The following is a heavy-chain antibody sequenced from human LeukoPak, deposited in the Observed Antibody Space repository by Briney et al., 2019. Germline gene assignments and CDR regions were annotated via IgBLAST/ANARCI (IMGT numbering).Heavy chain of an antibody. CDR3: ARVGFFGDYVFDY. CDR1: GFTFSSYS. Sequence: PGGSLRLSCLASGFTFSSYSMNWVRQAPGKGLEWVSSISSSSSYIYYADSVKGRFTISRDNAKNSLYLQMNSLRAEDTAVYYCARVGFFGDYVFDYWGQGTLVTVSS. V-gene: IGHV3-21*01. CDR2: ISSSSSYI. D-gene: IGHD4-17*01. J-gene: IGHJ4*02.